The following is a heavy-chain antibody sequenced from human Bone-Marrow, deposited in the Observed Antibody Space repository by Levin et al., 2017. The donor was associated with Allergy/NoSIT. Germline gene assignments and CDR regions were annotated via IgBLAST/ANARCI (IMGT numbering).Heavy chain of an antibody. J-gene: IGHJ6*02. CDR1: GFTFSSYA. Sequence: GESLKISCAASGFTFSSYAMSWVRQAPGKGLEWVSAISGSGGSTYYADSVKGRFTISRDNSKNTLYLQMNSLRAEDTAVYYCAKEVGDLAPRGYYGMDVWGQGTTVTVSS. CDR3: AKEVGDLAPRGYYGMDV. V-gene: IGHV3-23*01. D-gene: IGHD2-15*01. CDR2: ISGSGGST.